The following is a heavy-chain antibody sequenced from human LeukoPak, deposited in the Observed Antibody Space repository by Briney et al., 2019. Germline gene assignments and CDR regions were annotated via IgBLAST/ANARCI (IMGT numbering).Heavy chain of an antibody. CDR1: GFTFSSYS. CDR2: ISSSSSYI. CDR3: ASASRHYYDSSGPPDY. D-gene: IGHD3-22*01. J-gene: IGHJ4*02. Sequence: GGSLRLSCAASGFTFSSYSMNWVRQAPGKGLEWVSSISSSSSYIYYADSVKGRFTISRDNAKNSLYLQMNSLRAEDTAVYYCASASRHYYDSSGPPDYRGQGTLVTVSS. V-gene: IGHV3-21*01.